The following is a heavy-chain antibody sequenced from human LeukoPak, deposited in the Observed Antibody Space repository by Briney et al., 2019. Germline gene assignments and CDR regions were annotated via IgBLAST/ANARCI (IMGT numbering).Heavy chain of an antibody. CDR3: ARRANRLDS. J-gene: IGHJ4*02. CDR1: GGSINTYY. CDR2: IYYTGST. V-gene: IGHV4-59*12. D-gene: IGHD1-14*01. Sequence: SETLSLTCSVSGGSINTYYWSWIRQTPGKGLEWIGFIYYTGSTNYNPSLKSRVTMSVDTSKSQFSLKLTSVTAADTALYYCARRANRLDSWGRGTLVTVSS.